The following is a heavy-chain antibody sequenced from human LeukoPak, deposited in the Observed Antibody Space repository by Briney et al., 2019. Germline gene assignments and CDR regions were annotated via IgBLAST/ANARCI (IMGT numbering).Heavy chain of an antibody. V-gene: IGHV4-59*01. Sequence: SETLSFTCTVSGGSISSYYWSWIRQPPGKGLEWIGYIYYVGSTNYNPSFKSRVIISVDMSKNQFSLKLSSVTAADTAVYYCARGGRFGELEMDYWGQGSLPTVSS. D-gene: IGHD3-10*01. CDR1: GGSISSYY. CDR2: IYYVGST. J-gene: IGHJ4*02. CDR3: ARGGRFGELEMDY.